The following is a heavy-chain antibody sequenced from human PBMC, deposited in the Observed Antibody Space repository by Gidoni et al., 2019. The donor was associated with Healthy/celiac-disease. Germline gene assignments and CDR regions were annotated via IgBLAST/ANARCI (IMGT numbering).Heavy chain of an antibody. CDR1: GFTCSSYG. J-gene: IGHJ4*02. CDR3: AKDLGGQTMIFDY. CDR2: IRYDGSNT. Sequence: QVQLVESGGGVVQPGGSLRLSCAASGFTCSSYGMHWVRQAPGKGLEWVAFIRYDGSNTYYADSVKGRFTISRDNSKNTLYLQMNSLRAEDTAVYYCAKDLGGQTMIFDYWGQGTLVTVSS. V-gene: IGHV3-30*02. D-gene: IGHD3-10*01.